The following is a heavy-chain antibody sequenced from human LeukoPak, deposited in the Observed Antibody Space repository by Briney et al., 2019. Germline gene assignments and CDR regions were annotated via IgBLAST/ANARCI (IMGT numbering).Heavy chain of an antibody. Sequence: GGSLRLSCAASGFTFSSYGMHWVRQAPGKGLEWVAFIRYDGSNKYYADSVKGRFTISRDNSKNTLYLQMNSLRAEDTAVYYCARVLLVVPAANIFDYWGQGTLVTVSS. D-gene: IGHD2-2*01. CDR2: IRYDGSNK. V-gene: IGHV3-30*02. J-gene: IGHJ4*02. CDR1: GFTFSSYG. CDR3: ARVLLVVPAANIFDY.